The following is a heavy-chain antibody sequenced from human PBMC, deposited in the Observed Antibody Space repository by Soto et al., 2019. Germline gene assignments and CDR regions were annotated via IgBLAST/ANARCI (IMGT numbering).Heavy chain of an antibody. CDR3: VSGTMTGSFLIY. CDR2: ISGDGSVR. CDR1: GFTFNSDW. V-gene: IGHV3-74*01. Sequence: GGSLRLSCAASGFTFNSDWMSWVRQVPGKGLVWVSRISGDGSVRNYADSVRGRFTISRDNAKNTLFLQLNSLSVEDTAVYYCVSGTMTGSFLIYWGQGTLVTVSS. J-gene: IGHJ4*02. D-gene: IGHD2-15*01.